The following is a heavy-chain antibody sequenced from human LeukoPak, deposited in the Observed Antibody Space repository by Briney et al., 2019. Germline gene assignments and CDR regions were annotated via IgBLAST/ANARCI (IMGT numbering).Heavy chain of an antibody. Sequence: SETLSLTCTVSGGSISSHYWSWIRQPPGKGQEWIGYIYYSGSTNYNPSLKSRVTISVDTSKNQFSLKLSSVTAADTAVYYCARGIMTVDYYYYYYMDVWGKGTTVTVSS. J-gene: IGHJ6*03. CDR2: IYYSGST. D-gene: IGHD3-16*01. V-gene: IGHV4-59*11. CDR1: GGSISSHY. CDR3: ARGIMTVDYYYYYYMDV.